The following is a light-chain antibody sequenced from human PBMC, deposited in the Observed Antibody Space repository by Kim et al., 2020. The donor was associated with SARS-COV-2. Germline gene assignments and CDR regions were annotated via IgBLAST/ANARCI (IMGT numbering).Light chain of an antibody. J-gene: IGLJ2*01. CDR1: SSDIGAYNF. CDR3: FSYSSSSTLV. V-gene: IGLV2-14*03. CDR2: DVS. Sequence: QSALTQPASVSWSPGQSTTISCTGTSSDIGAYNFVSWYQQHPGKVPKLMIYDVSDRPSGVSNRFSGSKSGNTASLTISGLQAEDEADYYCFSYSSSSTLVFGGGTQLTVL.